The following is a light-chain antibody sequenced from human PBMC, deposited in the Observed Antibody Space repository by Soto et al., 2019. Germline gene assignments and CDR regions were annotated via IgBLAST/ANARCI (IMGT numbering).Light chain of an antibody. Sequence: EIVLTQSPATLALSPGARATLSCRASQSISAHLAWYQQKPGQAPRLLIYDASNRATGIPARLGGSGSGTDFTLTISSLEPEDFAVYYCQHYGETPITFGLGTRLEI. CDR2: DAS. CDR3: QHYGETPIT. CDR1: QSISAH. J-gene: IGKJ5*01. V-gene: IGKV3-11*01.